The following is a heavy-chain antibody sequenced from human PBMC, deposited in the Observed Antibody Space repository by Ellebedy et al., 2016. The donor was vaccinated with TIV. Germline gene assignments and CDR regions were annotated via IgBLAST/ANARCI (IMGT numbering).Heavy chain of an antibody. CDR2: INPNSGGT. J-gene: IGHJ4*02. CDR1: GYTFTSYD. V-gene: IGHV1-2*02. CDR3: ARAQLRIQLWLSDFDY. D-gene: IGHD5-18*01. Sequence: ASVKVSCXASGYTFTSYDINWVRQATGQGLEWMGWINPNSGGTNYAQKFQGRVTMTRDTSISTAYMELSRLRSDDTAVYYCARAQLRIQLWLSDFDYWGQGTLVTVSS.